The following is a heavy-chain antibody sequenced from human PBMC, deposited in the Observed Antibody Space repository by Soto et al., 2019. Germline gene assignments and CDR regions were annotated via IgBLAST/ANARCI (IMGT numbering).Heavy chain of an antibody. CDR1: GGSISTYY. Sequence: PSETLSLTCTVSGGSISTYYWSWIRQPAGKGLEWIGRIYSNGSTYCNPSLKSRLTMSLDTSSKRFSLRLNSVTAAETAVYYCERAYSTGGPIDYWGRGTLVTV. CDR2: IYSNGST. V-gene: IGHV4-4*07. D-gene: IGHD2-8*02. CDR3: ERAYSTGGPIDY. J-gene: IGHJ4*02.